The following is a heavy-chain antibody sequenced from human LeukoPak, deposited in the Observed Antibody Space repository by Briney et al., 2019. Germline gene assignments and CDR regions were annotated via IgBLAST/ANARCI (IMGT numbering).Heavy chain of an antibody. D-gene: IGHD2-8*01. CDR1: GFTFSTYI. CDR3: ATTRALSNGRVFYYMDV. Sequence: GGSLRLSRAASGFTFSTYIITWVRQAPGQGLEWVSSIMCSSSQIYYADSVRGRYTISRDNAQNTLYLQMKSLRAQDTAGSYCATTRALSNGRVFYYMDVWGKGAKVSVCS. J-gene: IGHJ6*03. V-gene: IGHV3-21*03. CDR2: IMCSSSQI.